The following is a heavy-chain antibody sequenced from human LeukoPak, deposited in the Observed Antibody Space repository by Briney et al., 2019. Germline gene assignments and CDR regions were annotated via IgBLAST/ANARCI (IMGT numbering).Heavy chain of an antibody. Sequence: PSETLSLTCTVSGGSISSGDYYWRWIRQPPGKGLKWIGYIYYSGSTYYNPSLKSRVTISVDTSKNQFSLKLSSVTAADTAVYYCARAWDYVYNWFDPWGQGTLVTVSS. CDR3: ARAWDYVYNWFDP. J-gene: IGHJ5*02. V-gene: IGHV4-30-4*01. CDR2: IYYSGST. CDR1: GGSISSGDYY. D-gene: IGHD3-16*01.